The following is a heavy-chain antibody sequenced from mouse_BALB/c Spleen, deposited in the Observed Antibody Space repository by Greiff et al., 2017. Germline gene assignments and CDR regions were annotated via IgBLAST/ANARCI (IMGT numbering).Heavy chain of an antibody. J-gene: IGHJ4*01. D-gene: IGHD1-1*01. Sequence: EVQGVESGGGLVKPGGSLKLSCAASGFTFSDYYMYWVRQTPEKRLEWVATISDGGSYTYYPDSVKGRFTISRDNAKNNLYLQMSSLKSEDTAMYYCARSRYYYGSSFAMDYWGQGTSVTVSS. CDR2: ISDGGSYT. CDR3: ARSRYYYGSSFAMDY. CDR1: GFTFSDYY. V-gene: IGHV5-4*02.